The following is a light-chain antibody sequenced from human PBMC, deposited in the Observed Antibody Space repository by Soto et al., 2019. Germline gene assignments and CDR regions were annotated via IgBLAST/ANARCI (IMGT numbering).Light chain of an antibody. CDR3: QQYNNWPPLYT. V-gene: IGKV3-15*01. CDR2: GAS. J-gene: IGKJ2*01. Sequence: EIVMTQSPATLSVSPGERATLSCRASQSVSSNLSWYQQKPAQAPRRLIYGASTRATGIPARFSGSGSGTEFTLTISSMQAEDFVVYYCQQYNNWPPLYTFGQGTKLEIK. CDR1: QSVSSN.